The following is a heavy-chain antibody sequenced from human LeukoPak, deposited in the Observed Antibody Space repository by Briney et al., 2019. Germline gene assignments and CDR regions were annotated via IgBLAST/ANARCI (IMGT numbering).Heavy chain of an antibody. CDR1: GGSFSGYY. J-gene: IGHJ4*02. D-gene: IGHD5-24*01. CDR3: ARGDERWLQPRI. Sequence: SETLSLTCAVYGGSFSGYYWSWIRQPPGKGLEWIGEINHSGSTNYNPSLKSRVTISVDTSKNQFSLKRSSVTAADTAVYYCARGDERWLQPRIWGQGTLVTVSS. CDR2: INHSGST. V-gene: IGHV4-34*01.